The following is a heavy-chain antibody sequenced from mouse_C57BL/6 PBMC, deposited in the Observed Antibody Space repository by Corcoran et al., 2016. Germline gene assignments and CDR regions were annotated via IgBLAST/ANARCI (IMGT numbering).Heavy chain of an antibody. J-gene: IGHJ3*01. CDR2: IDPSDSYT. V-gene: IGHV1-59*01. D-gene: IGHD2-3*01. Sequence: QVQLQQPGAELVRPGTSVKLSCKASGYTFTSYWMHWVKQRPGQGLEWIGVIDPSDSYTNYNQKFKGKATLTVDTSSSTAYMQLSSLTSEDSAVYYCARRDDEAYWGQGTLVTVSA. CDR3: ARRDDEAY. CDR1: GYTFTSYW.